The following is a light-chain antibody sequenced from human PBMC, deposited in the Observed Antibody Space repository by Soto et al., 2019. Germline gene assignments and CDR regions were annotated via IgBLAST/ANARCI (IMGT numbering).Light chain of an antibody. CDR3: QQRSNWPWT. V-gene: IGKV3-11*01. CDR2: DAS. CDR1: QSVGSY. Sequence: EIVLTQSPATLSLSPGERATLSCRASQSVGSYLAWYQQKPGQAPRLLIYDASNRATGIPAGFSGSGSGTTFTLTISSLEPEDFAVYYCQQRSNWPWTFGQGTKV. J-gene: IGKJ1*01.